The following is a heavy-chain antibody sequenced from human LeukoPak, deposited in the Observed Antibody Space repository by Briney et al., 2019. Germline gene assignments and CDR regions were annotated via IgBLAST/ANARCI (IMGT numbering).Heavy chain of an antibody. CDR3: ARPPDYGDYVPFDY. Sequence: SGGSLRLSCAASGFSFNTYGMHWVRQAPGKGLEWVAFIRDDGINKYYLDSVKGRFTISRDSSKNTLFLQMNSLRADDTAVYYCARPPDYGDYVPFDYWGQGTLVTVSS. CDR1: GFSFNTYG. J-gene: IGHJ4*02. V-gene: IGHV3-30*02. D-gene: IGHD4-17*01. CDR2: IRDDGINK.